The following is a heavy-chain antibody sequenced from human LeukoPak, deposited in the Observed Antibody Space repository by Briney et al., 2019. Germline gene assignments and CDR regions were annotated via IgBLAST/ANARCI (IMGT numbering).Heavy chain of an antibody. D-gene: IGHD5-18*01. J-gene: IGHJ3*02. CDR1: GFSLRTSGMC. V-gene: IGHV2-70*11. CDR2: IDWDDDK. CDR3: ARMGVDTTMVTACDI. Sequence: SGPALVKPTQTLTLICTFSGFSLRTSGMCVSWIRQPPGKALEWLARIDWDDDKYYSTSLKTRLTISKDTSKNQVVLTMTNMDPVDTATYYCARMGVDTTMVTACDIWGQGTMVTVSS.